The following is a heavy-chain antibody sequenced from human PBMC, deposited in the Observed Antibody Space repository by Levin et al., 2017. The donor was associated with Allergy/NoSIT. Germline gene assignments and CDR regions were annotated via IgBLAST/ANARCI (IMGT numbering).Heavy chain of an antibody. CDR3: AKDGVGGFCSGGSCYLADGFDV. J-gene: IGHJ3*01. D-gene: IGHD2-15*01. CDR1: GFTLSNYA. V-gene: IGHV7-4-1*02. Sequence: AASVKVSCKASGFTLSNYAMNWVRQAPGQGLEWMGWIDTNTGNPTYAQAFTGRFVFSLDTSVSTTYLQITSLKAEDTAVYYCAKDGVGGFCSGGSCYLADGFDVWGQGTMVTVSS. CDR2: IDTNTGNP.